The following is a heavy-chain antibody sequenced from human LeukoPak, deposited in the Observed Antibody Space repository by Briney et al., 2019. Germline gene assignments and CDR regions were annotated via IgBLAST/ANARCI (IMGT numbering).Heavy chain of an antibody. CDR1: GFTFDDYG. V-gene: IGHV3-20*04. Sequence: GGSLRLSCAASGFTFDDYGMSWVRQAPGKGLEWVAGINWNGGSIGYADSVKGRITISRDNAKNSLYLQMNSLRAEDTALYYCGRGIYDCVWGSHGYMDVWGKGTTVTVSS. CDR3: GRGIYDCVWGSHGYMDV. J-gene: IGHJ6*03. CDR2: INWNGGSI. D-gene: IGHD3-16*01.